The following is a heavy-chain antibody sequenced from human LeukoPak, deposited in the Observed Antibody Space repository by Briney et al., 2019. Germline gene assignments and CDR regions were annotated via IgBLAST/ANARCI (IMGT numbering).Heavy chain of an antibody. CDR3: AKTSDKYCSSTSCYGMDV. V-gene: IGHV3-30*18. Sequence: GGSLRLSCTASKFTFSNYGMQWVRQAPGKGLEWVAVVSSDGGTKYYADSVKGRFTISRDNSKNTLYLQMNSLRAEDTAVYYCAKTSDKYCSSTSCYGMDVWGQGTTVTVSS. CDR2: VSSDGGTK. J-gene: IGHJ6*02. D-gene: IGHD2-2*01. CDR1: KFTFSNYG.